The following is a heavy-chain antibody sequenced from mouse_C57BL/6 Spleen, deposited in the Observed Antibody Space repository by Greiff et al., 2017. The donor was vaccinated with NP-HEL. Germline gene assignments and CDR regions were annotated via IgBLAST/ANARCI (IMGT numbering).Heavy chain of an antibody. Sequence: QVQLQQPGAELVKPGASVKLSCQASGYTFTSYWMHWVKQRPGRGLEWIGRIDPNSGGTKYNEKFKSKATLTVDKPASTAYMQLSSLTSEDSAVYYWAGWPPPLHLGWLRGGYWGQGTTRTVSS. J-gene: IGHJ2*01. CDR2: IDPNSGGT. V-gene: IGHV1-72*01. CDR1: GYTFTSYW. CDR3: AGWPPPLHLGWLRGGY. D-gene: IGHD2-3*01.